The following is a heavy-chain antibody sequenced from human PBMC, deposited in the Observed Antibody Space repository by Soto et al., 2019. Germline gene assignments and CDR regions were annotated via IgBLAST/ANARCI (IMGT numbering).Heavy chain of an antibody. J-gene: IGHJ6*02. Sequence: GRSLRLSCTASVFTFSIYAMNWVGQSPGKGLEWISYISSPGSTIHYADSVKGRFTISRDNARNSLYLQMNSLRAEDTAVYYCKRDTYSDFGSGHSSYYYGMDVWAQGTTVTVSS. CDR3: KRDTYSDFGSGHSSYYYGMDV. D-gene: IGHD3-3*01. CDR2: ISSPGSTI. V-gene: IGHV3-48*03. CDR1: VFTFSIYA.